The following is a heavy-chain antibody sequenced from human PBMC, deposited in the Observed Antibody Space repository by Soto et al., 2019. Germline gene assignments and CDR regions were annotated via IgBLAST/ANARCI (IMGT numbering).Heavy chain of an antibody. Sequence: QVPLVESGGGVVQPGKSLRLSCAASGFTFSSYAIHWVRQAPGKGLEWVALISSDGSKTYYTDSVKGRFTISRDNSKNTLSLQMNSLRAEDTAMYNCVRGYRILDYWGQGTLVTVSS. J-gene: IGHJ4*02. D-gene: IGHD3-16*02. CDR1: GFTFSSYA. CDR3: VRGYRILDY. V-gene: IGHV3-30-3*01. CDR2: ISSDGSKT.